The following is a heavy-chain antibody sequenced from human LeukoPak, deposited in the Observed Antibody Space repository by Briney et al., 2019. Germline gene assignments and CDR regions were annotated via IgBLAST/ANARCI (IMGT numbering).Heavy chain of an antibody. D-gene: IGHD6-13*01. CDR3: ARFIAAAGTKAYDAFDI. Sequence: GGSLRLTCAASVLTFSSYSMHWVRQAPGKGLEWVSCISSSSSYIYYADSVKGRFTISRDNAKNSLYLQMNSLRAEDTAVYYCARFIAAAGTKAYDAFDIWGQGTMVTVSS. J-gene: IGHJ3*02. V-gene: IGHV3-21*01. CDR1: VLTFSSYS. CDR2: ISSSSSYI.